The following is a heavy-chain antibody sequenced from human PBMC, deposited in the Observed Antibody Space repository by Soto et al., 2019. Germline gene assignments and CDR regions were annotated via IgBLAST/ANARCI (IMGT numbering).Heavy chain of an antibody. V-gene: IGHV1-69*13. CDR1: GGTFSSYA. CDR3: APGGYSYGWNYYYYGMDV. D-gene: IGHD5-18*01. CDR2: IIPIFGTA. J-gene: IGHJ6*02. Sequence: SVKVSCKASGGTFSSYAISWVRQAPGQGLEWMGGIIPIFGTANYAQKFQGRVTITADESTSTAYMELSSLRSEDTAVYYCAPGGYSYGWNYYYYGMDVWGQGTTVTVSS.